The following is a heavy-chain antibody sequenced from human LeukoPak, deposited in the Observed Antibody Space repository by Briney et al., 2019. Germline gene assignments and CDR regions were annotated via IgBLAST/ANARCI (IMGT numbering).Heavy chain of an antibody. V-gene: IGHV1-24*01. CDR1: GYSLTEFS. CDR3: APGYCGAVSCYSGGFAI. D-gene: IGHD2-15*01. CDR2: FDPENGKT. Sequence: ASVKVSCKVSGYSLTEFSMDWVRQAPGEGLEWIGGFDPENGKTIYAQKFQGRVTMTADTSTDIGYMELSSLESEDTAVYYCAPGYCGAVSCYSGGFAIWGQGTMVTVSS. J-gene: IGHJ3*02.